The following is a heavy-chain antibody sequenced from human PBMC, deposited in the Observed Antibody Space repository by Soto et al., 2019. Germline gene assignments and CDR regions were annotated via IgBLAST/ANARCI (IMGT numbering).Heavy chain of an antibody. Sequence: VQLVESGGGLVQPGGSLKLSCAASGFTFSGSAMHWVRQASGKGLEWVGHMRSKANSYATAYAASVKGRFTISRDDSKNTAYLQMNSLKTEDTAMYYCTRLARTEGVYWGQGTLVTVSS. V-gene: IGHV3-73*02. D-gene: IGHD3-10*01. CDR2: MRSKANSYAT. J-gene: IGHJ4*02. CDR1: GFTFSGSA. CDR3: TRLARTEGVY.